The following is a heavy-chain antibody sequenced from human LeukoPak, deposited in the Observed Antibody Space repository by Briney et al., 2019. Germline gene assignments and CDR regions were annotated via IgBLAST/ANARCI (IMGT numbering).Heavy chain of an antibody. CDR3: ALPLGDGDFYFDY. CDR2: INRDGRST. Sequence: GGSLRLSCAASGFTFSNYWMHWVRQAPGKGLVWASRINRDGRSTNYADSVKGRFTISRDNAKNTVFLQMNSLRAEDTAVYYCALPLGDGDFYFDYWGQGALVTVSS. J-gene: IGHJ4*02. V-gene: IGHV3-74*01. D-gene: IGHD4-17*01. CDR1: GFTFSNYW.